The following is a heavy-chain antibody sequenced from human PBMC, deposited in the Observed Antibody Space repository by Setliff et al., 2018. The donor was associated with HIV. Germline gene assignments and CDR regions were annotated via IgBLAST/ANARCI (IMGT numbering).Heavy chain of an antibody. CDR3: ATHQGFLGSGIHWFDP. CDR2: MNPNSGNT. V-gene: IGHV1-8*02. D-gene: IGHD3-10*01. J-gene: IGHJ5*02. Sequence: GASVKVSCKASGYTFVSYDINWVRQAPGQGLEWVGWMNPNSGNTAYAQKFQGRLTMTRDTSKTTSYMELRSLTSEDTAIYYCATHQGFLGSGIHWFDPWGQGTLVTVSS. CDR1: GYTFVSYD.